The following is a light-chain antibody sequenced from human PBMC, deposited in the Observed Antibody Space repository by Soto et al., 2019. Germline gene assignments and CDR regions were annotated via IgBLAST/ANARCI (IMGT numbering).Light chain of an antibody. CDR1: SSNIGSNY. CDR2: RNN. J-gene: IGLJ2*01. Sequence: QSVLTQPPSASGTPGQRVTISCSGSSSNIGSNYVYWYQQLPGTAPKLLIHRNNQRPSGVPDRFSGSKSGTSASLAISGLRSEDEADYYCAAWDDSLSVLVFGGGTKVTVL. CDR3: AAWDDSLSVLV. V-gene: IGLV1-47*01.